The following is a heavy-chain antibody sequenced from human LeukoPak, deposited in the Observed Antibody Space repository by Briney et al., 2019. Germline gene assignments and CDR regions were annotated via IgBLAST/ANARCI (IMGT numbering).Heavy chain of an antibody. Sequence: ASVKVSCKASGYTFTSYYMHWVRQAPGQGLEWMGWINPNSGGTNYAQKFQGWVTMTRDTSISTAYMELSRLRSDDTAVYYCARERGGYYGSGEEYYFDYWGQGTLVTASS. CDR1: GYTFTSYY. CDR3: ARERGGYYGSGEEYYFDY. J-gene: IGHJ4*02. D-gene: IGHD3-10*01. CDR2: INPNSGGT. V-gene: IGHV1-2*04.